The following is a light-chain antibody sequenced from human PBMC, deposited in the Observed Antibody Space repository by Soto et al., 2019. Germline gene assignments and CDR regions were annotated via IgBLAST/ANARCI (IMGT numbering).Light chain of an antibody. J-gene: IGLJ3*02. CDR1: SGGVASNY. CDR2: EDD. CDR3: QSYDSPKEV. Sequence: LTQPHSVSESPGQTVTISCTRTSGGVASNYVQWYQQRPGSAPTTVIFEDDKRPSGVPDRFSGSIDSSSNSAFLTISGLKTEDEADYYCQSYDSPKEVFGGGTKLTVL. V-gene: IGLV6-57*04.